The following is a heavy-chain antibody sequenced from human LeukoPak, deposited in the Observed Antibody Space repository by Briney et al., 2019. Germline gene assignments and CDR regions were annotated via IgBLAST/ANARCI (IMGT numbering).Heavy chain of an antibody. CDR1: GYTFTSYG. V-gene: IGHV1-18*01. CDR3: AREPTRLLPYA. D-gene: IGHD2-21*02. Sequence: GASVKVSCKASGYTFTSYGISWVRQAPGQGLEWTGWINPYNGNTNYAQKLQGRVTMTTDTSTSTAYMELRSLRSDDTAVYYCAREPTRLLPYAWGQGTLVTVSS. J-gene: IGHJ4*02. CDR2: INPYNGNT.